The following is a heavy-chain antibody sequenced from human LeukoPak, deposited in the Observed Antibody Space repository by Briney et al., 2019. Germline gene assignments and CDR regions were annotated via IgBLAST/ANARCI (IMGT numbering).Heavy chain of an antibody. CDR2: IKQDGSVK. V-gene: IGHV3-7*01. CDR1: GFTFSGYW. D-gene: IGHD6-19*01. Sequence: GGSLRLSCAASGFTFSGYWMIWVRQAPGKGLEWVANIKQDGSVKYYVDSVSGRFTISRDKAQNLLYLQMNSLRDEDTAVYYCVRDSGGYSSVWYDAFDVWGRGTKVTVSS. J-gene: IGHJ3*01. CDR3: VRDSGGYSSVWYDAFDV.